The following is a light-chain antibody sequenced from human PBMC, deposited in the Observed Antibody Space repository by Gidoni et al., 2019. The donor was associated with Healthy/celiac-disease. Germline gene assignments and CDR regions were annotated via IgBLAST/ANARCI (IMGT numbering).Light chain of an antibody. CDR2: GAS. CDR1: HSVSSSY. J-gene: IGKJ1*01. V-gene: IGKV3-20*01. CDR3: QQYGSSPRT. Sequence: EIELTQSPATLSLSPGERATLSCRASHSVSSSYLAWYQQKPGQAPRLLIYGASSLATGVPDRFSGSGSGTDFTLTISRLEPEDFAVYYCQQYGSSPRTFGQXTKVEIK.